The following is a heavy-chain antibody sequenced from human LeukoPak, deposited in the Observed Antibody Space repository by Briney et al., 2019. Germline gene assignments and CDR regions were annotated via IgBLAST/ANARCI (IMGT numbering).Heavy chain of an antibody. Sequence: PGGSLRLSCAASGFTFSSYVMHWVRQAPGKGLEWVAVISYDGGNKFYADSVKGRFTIFRDNSKNTVSLQMNSLRTEDTAVYFCARVDSSGWLIYGMDVWGQGTTVTVSS. CDR3: ARVDSSGWLIYGMDV. J-gene: IGHJ6*02. D-gene: IGHD6-19*01. CDR1: GFTFSSYV. CDR2: ISYDGGNK. V-gene: IGHV3-30-3*01.